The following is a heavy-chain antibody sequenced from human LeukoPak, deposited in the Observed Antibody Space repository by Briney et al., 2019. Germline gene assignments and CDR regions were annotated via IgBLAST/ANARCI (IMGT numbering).Heavy chain of an antibody. D-gene: IGHD5-18*01. CDR2: IYTSGST. CDR1: GGPISSGDYF. Sequence: PSETLSLTCTVSGGPISSGDYFWSWIRQPPGKGLEWIGRIYTSGSTNYNPSLKSRVTMSVDTSKNQFSLKLSSVTAADTAVYYCARGDTAMVPWGQGTLVTVSS. CDR3: ARGDTAMVP. V-gene: IGHV4-61*02. J-gene: IGHJ5*02.